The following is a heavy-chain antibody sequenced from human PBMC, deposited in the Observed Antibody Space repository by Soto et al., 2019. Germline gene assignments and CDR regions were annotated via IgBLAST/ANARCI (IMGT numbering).Heavy chain of an antibody. CDR3: AKASYLNWFDP. CDR2: ISGGGGST. D-gene: IGHD5-18*01. V-gene: IGHV3-23*01. Sequence: EGQLLESGGGLVQPGGSLRLSCAASGFTFTNYAMSWVRQAPGKGLGCVSTISGGGGSTYYADSVKGRFTISRDNSKNTVYLQMNSLRVEDTAVYYCAKASYLNWFDPWGQGTLVTVSS. J-gene: IGHJ5*02. CDR1: GFTFTNYA.